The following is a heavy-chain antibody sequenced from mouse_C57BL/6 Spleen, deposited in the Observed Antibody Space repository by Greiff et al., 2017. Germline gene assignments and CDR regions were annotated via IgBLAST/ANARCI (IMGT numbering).Heavy chain of an antibody. D-gene: IGHD1-1*01. CDR1: GYTFTSYW. V-gene: IGHV1-61*01. CDR3: ARPDYYGSSPYAMDY. J-gene: IGHJ4*01. Sequence: QVQLQQPGAELVRPGSSVKLSCKASGYTFTSYWMDWVKQRPGQGLEWIGNIYPSDSETHYNQKFKDKATLTVDKSSSTAYMQRSSLTSEDSSVYYCARPDYYGSSPYAMDYWGQGTSVTVSS. CDR2: IYPSDSET.